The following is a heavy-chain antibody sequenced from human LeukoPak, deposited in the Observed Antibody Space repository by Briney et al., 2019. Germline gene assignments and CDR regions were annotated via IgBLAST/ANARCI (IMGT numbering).Heavy chain of an antibody. CDR3: ARGAGAKSFDY. J-gene: IGHJ4*02. V-gene: IGHV4-59*01. Sequence: PSETLSLTCTVSGGSISSFYWSWIRQPPGNGLEWIGHIFYSGSTNYNPSLKSRVTISVDTSKSQFSLKLNSVTAADTALYYCARGAGAKSFDYWGQGTLVTVSS. CDR1: GGSISSFY. CDR2: IFYSGST. D-gene: IGHD4/OR15-4a*01.